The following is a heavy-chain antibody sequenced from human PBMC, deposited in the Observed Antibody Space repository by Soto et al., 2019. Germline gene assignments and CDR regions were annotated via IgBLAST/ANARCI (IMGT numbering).Heavy chain of an antibody. CDR3: ARVGVVVTAIDY. CDR2: ISSSGSTI. V-gene: IGHV3-11*01. D-gene: IGHD2-21*02. Sequence: GESLKISCAASGFTFSDYYMSWIRQAPGKGLEWVSYISSSGSTIYYADSVKGRFTISRDNAKNSLYLQMNSLRAEDTAVYYCARVGVVVTAIDYWGQGTLVTVSS. J-gene: IGHJ4*02. CDR1: GFTFSDYY.